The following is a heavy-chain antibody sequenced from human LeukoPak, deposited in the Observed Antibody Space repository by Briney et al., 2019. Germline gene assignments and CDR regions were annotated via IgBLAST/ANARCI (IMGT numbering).Heavy chain of an antibody. V-gene: IGHV4-59*01. Sequence: PSETLSLTCTVSGGSISSYYWSWIRQPPGKGLEWIGYIYYSGSTNYNPSLKSRVTISVDTSKNQFSLKLSSVTAADTAVYYCAREAPYCSSTSCPYYYYYFYMDVRGKGTTVTVSS. CDR1: GGSISSYY. D-gene: IGHD2-2*01. CDR3: AREAPYCSSTSCPYYYYYFYMDV. J-gene: IGHJ6*03. CDR2: IYYSGST.